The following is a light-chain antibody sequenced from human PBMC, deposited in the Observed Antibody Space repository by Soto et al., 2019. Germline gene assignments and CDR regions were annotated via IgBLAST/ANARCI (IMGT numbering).Light chain of an antibody. Sequence: EIVMTQSPATLSVSQGERATLSCRASQSVSSNLACYQQKPGQAPRLLIYESSTRATVIAARFSGSGSGTDFTLTISSLEPEDFAVYYCQQYNNWPPWTFGQGTKVDIK. CDR3: QQYNNWPPWT. J-gene: IGKJ1*01. V-gene: IGKV3D-15*01. CDR1: QSVSSN. CDR2: ESS.